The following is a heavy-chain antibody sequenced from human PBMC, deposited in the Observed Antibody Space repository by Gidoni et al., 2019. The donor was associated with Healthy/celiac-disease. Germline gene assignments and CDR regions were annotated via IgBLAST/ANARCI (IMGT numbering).Heavy chain of an antibody. V-gene: IGHV4-31*01. CDR2: IYYSGST. CDR3: ARGGWFGESPPNWFDP. Sequence: QVQLQESGPGLVKPSQTLSLTCTVSGGSISSGGYYWSWIRQHPGKGLEWIGYIYYSGSTYYNPSLKSLVTISVDTSKNQFSLKLSSVTAADTAVYYCARGGWFGESPPNWFDPWGQGTLVTVSS. CDR1: GGSISSGGYY. D-gene: IGHD3-10*01. J-gene: IGHJ5*02.